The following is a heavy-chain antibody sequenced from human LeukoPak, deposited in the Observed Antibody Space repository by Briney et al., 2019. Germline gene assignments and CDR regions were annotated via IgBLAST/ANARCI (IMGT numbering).Heavy chain of an antibody. CDR2: IYPGDSDT. D-gene: IGHD5-18*01. CDR3: AGRNTAMAYNWFDP. V-gene: IGHV5-51*04. Sequence: KPGESLKISCKVSGYSFTSYWSGWVRQMPGKGLEWMRLIYPGDSDTRYSPSFQGQVTISADQPISTAYLQWSSLKASDTAMYYCAGRNTAMAYNWFDPWGQGTLVTVSS. CDR1: GYSFTSYW. J-gene: IGHJ5*02.